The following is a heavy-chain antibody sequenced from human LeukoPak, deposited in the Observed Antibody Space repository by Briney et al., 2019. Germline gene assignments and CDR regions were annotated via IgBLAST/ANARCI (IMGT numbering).Heavy chain of an antibody. J-gene: IGHJ4*02. V-gene: IGHV4-4*07. Sequence: SETLSLTCTLSGGSISSYYWSWIRQPAGKGLEWIGRIYTSGSTNYNPSLKSRVTISVDTSKNQFSLKLSSVTAADTAVYYCARITYYYDSSGYYSLYYFDYWGQGTLVTVSS. CDR2: IYTSGST. D-gene: IGHD3-22*01. CDR3: ARITYYYDSSGYYSLYYFDY. CDR1: GGSISSYY.